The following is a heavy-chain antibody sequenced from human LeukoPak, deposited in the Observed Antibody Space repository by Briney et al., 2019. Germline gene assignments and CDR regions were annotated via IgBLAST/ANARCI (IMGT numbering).Heavy chain of an antibody. Sequence: SEPLSLTFTVSGGSISSYYWSWVRPPPGKGLEWIGYIYYSGSTNYNPSLKSRVTISVDTSKNQFSLKLSSVTAADTAVYYCAREGGSPNLYYFDYWGQGTLVTVSS. V-gene: IGHV4-59*01. J-gene: IGHJ4*02. D-gene: IGHD3-16*01. CDR3: AREGGSPNLYYFDY. CDR2: IYYSGST. CDR1: GGSISSYY.